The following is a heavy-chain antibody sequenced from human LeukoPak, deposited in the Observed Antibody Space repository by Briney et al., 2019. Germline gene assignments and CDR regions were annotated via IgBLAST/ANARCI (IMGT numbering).Heavy chain of an antibody. CDR3: ARGGDGSTWDAYYFDY. V-gene: IGHV4-59*01. CDR2: IYYSGSS. J-gene: IGHJ4*02. Sequence: SETLSLTCTVSGGSISTYYWSWIRQPPGKGLEWIGYIYYSGSSNYNPSLKSRLTISVDTSKNQLSLKLTSVTAADTAVYYCARGGDGSTWDAYYFDYWGQGTQVTVSS. CDR1: GGSISTYY. D-gene: IGHD6-13*01.